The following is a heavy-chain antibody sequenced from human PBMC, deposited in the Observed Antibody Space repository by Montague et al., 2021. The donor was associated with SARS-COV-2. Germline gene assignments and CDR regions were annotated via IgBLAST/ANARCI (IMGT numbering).Heavy chain of an antibody. V-gene: IGHV3-23*01. CDR3: AKAPTMVRGVYFDY. J-gene: IGHJ4*02. D-gene: IGHD3-10*01. CDR1: GFNA. Sequence: SMSLSFSASGFNAMSWVRQAPGKGLEWVSVISGSGGNTYYADSVKGRFTISRDNSKNTLYLQMNSLRAEDTAVYYCAKAPTMVRGVYFDYWGQGTLVTVSS. CDR2: ISGSGGNT.